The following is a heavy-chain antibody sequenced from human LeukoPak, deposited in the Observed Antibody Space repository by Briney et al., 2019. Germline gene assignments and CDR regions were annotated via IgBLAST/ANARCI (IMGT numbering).Heavy chain of an antibody. J-gene: IGHJ4*02. CDR1: GGSISSTSYY. CDR3: ARQGGGIDY. CDR2: IYYSESI. V-gene: IGHV4-39*01. Sequence: SETLSLTCTVSGGSISSTSYYWGWIRQPPGKGLEWIGSIYYSESISYNPFLKSRVTISVDTSKNQFSLKLSSVTAADTAVYYCARQGGGIDYWGQGTLVTVSS. D-gene: IGHD3-16*01.